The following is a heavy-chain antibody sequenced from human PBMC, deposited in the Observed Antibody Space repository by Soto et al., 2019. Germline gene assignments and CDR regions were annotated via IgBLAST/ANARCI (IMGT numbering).Heavy chain of an antibody. V-gene: IGHV3-74*01. J-gene: IGHJ5*02. CDR3: AEDYMARGGDSTWFTP. CDR1: GCLFSNYL. D-gene: IGHD3-10*01. Sequence: GYLILSCASSGCLFSNYLMHLVRHVPGKGLAWLSRIKSDGSSTTYSGSLKGRFTMSRDNARNTLYLQMNSLRVDDTAVYYGAEDYMARGGDSTWFTPGGKGTLV. CDR2: IKSDGSST.